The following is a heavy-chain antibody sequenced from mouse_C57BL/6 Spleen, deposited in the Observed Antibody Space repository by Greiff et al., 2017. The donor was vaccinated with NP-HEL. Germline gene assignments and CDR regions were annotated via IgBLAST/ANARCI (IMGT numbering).Heavy chain of an antibody. V-gene: IGHV1-64*01. J-gene: IGHJ2*01. D-gene: IGHD2-4*01. CDR2: IHPNSGST. CDR1: GYTFTSYW. Sequence: VQLQQPGAELVKPGASVKLSCKASGYTFTSYWMHWVKQRPGQGLEWIGMIHPNSGSTNYNEKLKSKATLTVDKSSSTAYMQLSSLTSEDSAVYYCARGSANYDDHWGQGTTLTVSS. CDR3: ARGSANYDDH.